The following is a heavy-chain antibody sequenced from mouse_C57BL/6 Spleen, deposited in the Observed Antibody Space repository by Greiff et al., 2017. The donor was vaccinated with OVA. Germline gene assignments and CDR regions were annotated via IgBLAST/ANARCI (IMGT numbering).Heavy chain of an antibody. J-gene: IGHJ2*01. CDR3: ARLWDGYFDY. V-gene: IGHV5-9*01. D-gene: IGHD4-1*01. Sequence: DVKLVESGGGLVKPGGSLQLSCAASGFTFSSYTMSWVRQTPEKRLAWVATISGGGGNTYYPDSVKGRFTISRDNAKNTLYLQMSSLRSEDTALYYCARLWDGYFDYWGQGTTLTVSS. CDR2: ISGGGGNT. CDR1: GFTFSSYT.